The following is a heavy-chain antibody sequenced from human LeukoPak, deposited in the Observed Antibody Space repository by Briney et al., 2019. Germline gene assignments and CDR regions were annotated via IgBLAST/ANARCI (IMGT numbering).Heavy chain of an antibody. J-gene: IGHJ4*02. CDR1: GYTFTGYY. Sequence: ASVKVSCKASGYTFTGYYMHWVRRAPGQGLEWMGWINPNSGGTSYAQKFQGRVTMTRDTSISTAYMELSRLRSDDTAVYYCARPGEGGVGGYVFDYWGQGTLVTVSS. V-gene: IGHV1-2*02. CDR2: INPNSGGT. D-gene: IGHD5-18*01. CDR3: ARPGEGGVGGYVFDY.